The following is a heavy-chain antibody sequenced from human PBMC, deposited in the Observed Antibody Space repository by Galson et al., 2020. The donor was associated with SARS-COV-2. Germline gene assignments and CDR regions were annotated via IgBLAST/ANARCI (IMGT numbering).Heavy chain of an antibody. D-gene: IGHD1-26*01. Sequence: GGSLRLSCAASGFMFSTYGMHWVRQAPGKGLEWVAFIWYDGSNQYYADSVKGRFTISRDNSENMLYLQMTSLGAEDTAIYYCARDRHCTTTTCYNWFDPWGQGTLVTVSS. CDR3: ARDRHCTTTTCYNWFDP. CDR1: GFMFSTYG. V-gene: IGHV3-33*01. CDR2: IWYDGSNQ. J-gene: IGHJ5*02.